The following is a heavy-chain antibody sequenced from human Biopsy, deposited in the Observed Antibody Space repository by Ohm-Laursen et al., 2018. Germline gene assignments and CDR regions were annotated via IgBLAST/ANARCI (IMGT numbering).Heavy chain of an antibody. D-gene: IGHD2/OR15-2a*01. CDR3: ARATNSTGWPYYYFYGMDV. V-gene: IGHV4-59*01. Sequence: GTLSLTCTVSGGSISSDYWSWIRQPPGKGLEWIGYIYYSGSTNYNPSPKSRVTISVDTSKNQFSLRLNSVTAADTAVYYCARATNSTGWPYYYFYGMDVWGQGTTVTVSS. J-gene: IGHJ6*02. CDR2: IYYSGST. CDR1: GGSISSDY.